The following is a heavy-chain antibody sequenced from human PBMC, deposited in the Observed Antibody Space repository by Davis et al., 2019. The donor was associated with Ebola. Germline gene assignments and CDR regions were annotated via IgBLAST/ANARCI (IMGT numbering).Heavy chain of an antibody. D-gene: IGHD6-13*01. CDR1: GFTFSSYS. CDR2: ISRSSSTI. V-gene: IGHV3-21*04. Sequence: GESLKISCAASGFTFSSYSMNWVRQAPGKGLEWVSSISRSSSTIYYADSVKGRFTISRDNAKNSLYLQMNSLRAEDTALYYCAKQGIAAAGTAYYYYYYGMDVWGKGTTVTVSS. CDR3: AKQGIAAAGTAYYYYYYGMDV. J-gene: IGHJ6*04.